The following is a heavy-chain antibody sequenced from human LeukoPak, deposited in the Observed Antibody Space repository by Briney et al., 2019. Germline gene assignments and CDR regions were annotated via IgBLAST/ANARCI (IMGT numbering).Heavy chain of an antibody. CDR3: ARDFLDTAFDY. V-gene: IGHV1-2*02. Sequence: VASVKVSCKASGYTFTGYYMHWVRQAPGQGLVWMGWINPNSGGTNYAQKFQGRITMTSDTSISTAYMELSRLRSDDTAVYYCARDFLDTAFDYWGQGTLVTVSS. CDR2: INPNSGGT. J-gene: IGHJ4*02. CDR1: GYTFTGYY. D-gene: IGHD5-18*01.